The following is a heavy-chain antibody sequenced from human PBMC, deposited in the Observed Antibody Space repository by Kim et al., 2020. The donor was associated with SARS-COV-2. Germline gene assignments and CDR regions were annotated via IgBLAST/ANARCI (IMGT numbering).Heavy chain of an antibody. V-gene: IGHV3-7*03. J-gene: IGHJ4*02. Sequence: YSVESVEGRFTISRDNAKNSLYLQLSSLRAEDAAVYYCARDLPRAGAVDYWGQGTLVTVSS. CDR3: ARDLPRAGAVDY.